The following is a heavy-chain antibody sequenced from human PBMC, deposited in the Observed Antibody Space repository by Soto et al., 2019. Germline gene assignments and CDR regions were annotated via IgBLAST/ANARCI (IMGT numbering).Heavy chain of an antibody. CDR3: AKDPPWTVGPLAMDV. D-gene: IGHD2-2*01. CDR1: GFSFSDYS. CDR2: FSGSGGNI. J-gene: IGHJ6*02. V-gene: IGHV3-21*04. Sequence: GGSLRLSCTASGFSFSDYSFNWVRQVPGKGLEWVSTFSGSGGNIYYGESVKGRFTISRDDPKNTLYLDMNSLRVEDTAVYYCAKDPPWTVGPLAMDVWGQGTTVTVSS.